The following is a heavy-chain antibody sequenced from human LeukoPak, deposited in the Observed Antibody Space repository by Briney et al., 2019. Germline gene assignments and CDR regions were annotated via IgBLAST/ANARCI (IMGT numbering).Heavy chain of an antibody. CDR1: GFNFDGFA. CDR2: INSDGYST. V-gene: IGHV3-74*01. J-gene: IGHJ6*02. CDR3: VRGDYYGLDV. Sequence: GGSLRLSCATSGFNFDGFAMHWVRQAPGKGLVWVSRINSDGYSTNYADSVRGRFTITRDNAKNTLYLQLNSLRAEDTAVYCCVRGDYYGLDVWGRGTTVTVSS.